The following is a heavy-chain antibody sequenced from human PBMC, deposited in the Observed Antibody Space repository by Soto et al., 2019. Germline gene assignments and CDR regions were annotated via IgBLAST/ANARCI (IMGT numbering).Heavy chain of an antibody. V-gene: IGHV1-18*01. D-gene: IGHD3-22*01. Sequence: ASVKVSCKASGYTFTSYGISWVRQAPGQGLEWTGWISAYNGNTNYAQKLQGRVTMTTDTSTSTAYMELRSLRSDDTAVYYCAREGYYDSSGYPSLVYWGQGTLVTVSS. CDR3: AREGYYDSSGYPSLVY. J-gene: IGHJ4*02. CDR1: GYTFTSYG. CDR2: ISAYNGNT.